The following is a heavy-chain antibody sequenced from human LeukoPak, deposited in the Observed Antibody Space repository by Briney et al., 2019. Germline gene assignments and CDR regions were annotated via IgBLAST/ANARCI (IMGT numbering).Heavy chain of an antibody. CDR3: ARPSRYDSSGYDFDY. D-gene: IGHD3-22*01. CDR2: INPNSGGT. Sequence: GASVKVSCKASGYTFTGYYMHWVRQAPGQGLEWMGWINPNSGGTNYARKFQGRVTMTRDTSISTAYMELSRLRSDDTAVYYCARPSRYDSSGYDFDYWGQGTLVTVSS. CDR1: GYTFTGYY. J-gene: IGHJ4*02. V-gene: IGHV1-2*02.